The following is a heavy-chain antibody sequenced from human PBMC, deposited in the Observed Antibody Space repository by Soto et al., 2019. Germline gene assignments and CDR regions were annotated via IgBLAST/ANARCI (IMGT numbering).Heavy chain of an antibody. V-gene: IGHV4-30-2*01. CDR3: ARIPDY. D-gene: IGHD2-2*01. CDR2: MYHTGST. Sequence: QLQLQESGSGLVKPSQTLSLTCAVSGGSISSGGYSWSWIRQPPGNGLEWIGYMYHTGSTYYNPSLKSRVTISIDRSKNQFSLKLSSVTAADTALYYWARIPDYWGQGNLVTVSS. J-gene: IGHJ4*02. CDR1: GGSISSGGYS.